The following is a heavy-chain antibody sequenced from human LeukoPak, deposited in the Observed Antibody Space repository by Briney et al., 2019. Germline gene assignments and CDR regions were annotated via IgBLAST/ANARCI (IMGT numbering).Heavy chain of an antibody. Sequence: SETLSFTCTVSGGSISTYYWSWIRQPPGNGLEWIASTYYSGSSSYYNPSLKSRVTISADMSKNQLSLKLTSVTAADTAVYFCARHPSAVAGKTFDCWGQGTLVTVSS. J-gene: IGHJ4*02. D-gene: IGHD6-19*01. CDR2: TYYSGSS. V-gene: IGHV4-59*08. CDR1: GGSISTYY. CDR3: ARHPSAVAGKTFDC.